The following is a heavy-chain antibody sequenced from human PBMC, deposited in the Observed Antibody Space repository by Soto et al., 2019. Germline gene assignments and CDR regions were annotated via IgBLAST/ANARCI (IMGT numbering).Heavy chain of an antibody. V-gene: IGHV3-23*01. Sequence: GSLRLSCVASGFSXSSYVMSWVRPVPGKGLEWVSANHGSADSTYYADSVKGRFTISRDNSKITLSLQMNSLRADDTSLYYCAKANGGNYRHFDFWGQGALVTVSS. J-gene: IGHJ4*02. CDR1: GFSXSSYV. D-gene: IGHD1-26*01. CDR3: AKANGGNYRHFDF. CDR2: NHGSADST.